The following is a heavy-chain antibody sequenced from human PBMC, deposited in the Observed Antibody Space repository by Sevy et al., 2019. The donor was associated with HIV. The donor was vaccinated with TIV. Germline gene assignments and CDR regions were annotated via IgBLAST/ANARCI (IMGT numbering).Heavy chain of an antibody. J-gene: IGHJ4*02. CDR2: TDASGNT. Sequence: SETLSLTCTVSGCSISSSSYDWGWIRQPPGKGLEWIGSTDASGNTYYNPSLKSGMTIIVDTSKNQISLKLTSVTAADTAVYYCAKQGGVVDRAFDYWGQGTLVTVSS. CDR1: GCSISSSSYD. V-gene: IGHV4-39*01. D-gene: IGHD3-10*01. CDR3: AKQGGVVDRAFDY.